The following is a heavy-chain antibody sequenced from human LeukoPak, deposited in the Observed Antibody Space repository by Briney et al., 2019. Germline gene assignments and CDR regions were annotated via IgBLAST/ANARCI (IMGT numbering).Heavy chain of an antibody. J-gene: IGHJ4*02. CDR2: IQNTGDT. CDR3: VKRGSGWSFDY. D-gene: IGHD6-19*01. V-gene: IGHV4-59*01. Sequence: SETLSLTCTVSSASISNYYWGWIRQSPGKGLEWIGYIQNTGDTTYNPSLKSRVSISKDMSNNQFSLQLRSVTAADTAVYYCVKRGSGWSFDYWGQGTLVTVSS. CDR1: SASISNYY.